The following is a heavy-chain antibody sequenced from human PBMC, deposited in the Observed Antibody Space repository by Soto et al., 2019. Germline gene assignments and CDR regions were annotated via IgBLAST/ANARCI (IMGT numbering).Heavy chain of an antibody. Sequence: EVQLLESGGGLVQPGGSLRLSCVGSGFFFSSYTMTWVRQAPGKGLDWVSSFSATSENTYYADSVRGRFTISRDNSKNTLFLQMNRLTAEDTAMYYCAKARDQQWVRLPFDYWGQGILVIVSS. CDR1: GFFFSSYT. CDR3: AKARDQQWVRLPFDY. V-gene: IGHV3-23*01. CDR2: FSATSENT. D-gene: IGHD6-19*01. J-gene: IGHJ4*02.